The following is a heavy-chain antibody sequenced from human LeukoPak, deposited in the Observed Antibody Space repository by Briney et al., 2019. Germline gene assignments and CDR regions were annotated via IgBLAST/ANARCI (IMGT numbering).Heavy chain of an antibody. Sequence: GGSLRLSCAASGFTFSSYSMNWVRQAPGKGLEWASSISSSSSYIYYADSVKGRFTISRDNAKNSLYLQMNSLRAEDTAVYYCARASGGSYYFDYWGQGTLVTVSS. CDR2: ISSSSSYI. CDR3: ARASGGSYYFDY. CDR1: GFTFSSYS. D-gene: IGHD3-16*01. V-gene: IGHV3-21*01. J-gene: IGHJ4*02.